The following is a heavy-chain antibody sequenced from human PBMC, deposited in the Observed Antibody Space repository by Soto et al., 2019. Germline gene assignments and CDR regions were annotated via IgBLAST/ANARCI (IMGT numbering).Heavy chain of an antibody. Sequence: SSDTLSLTCTFSGGSISSGDYYWSWIRQHPGKGLEWIGYIYYTGTTFYNPSLDSRVTISVDTSRNQFSLKVTSVTVADTAVYDCMRDVCLFSALGDNSEFGSGGPGNRVTAS. CDR3: MRDVCLFSALGDNSEFGS. CDR2: IYYTGTT. V-gene: IGHV4-31*03. D-gene: IGHD1-20*01. J-gene: IGHJ4*02. CDR1: GGSISSGDYY.